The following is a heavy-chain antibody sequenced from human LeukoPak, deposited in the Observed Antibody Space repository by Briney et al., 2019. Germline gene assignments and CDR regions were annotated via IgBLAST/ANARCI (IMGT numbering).Heavy chain of an antibody. Sequence: GASVKVSCKASGYTFTSYAMHWVRQAPGQRLEWMGWINAGNGNTKYSQKFQGRVTITRDTSASTAYMELSNLRSEDTAVYYCARDSVPLYYDILTGYYTQGGYFDYWGQGTLVTVSS. CDR2: INAGNGNT. CDR3: ARDSVPLYYDILTGYYTQGGYFDY. CDR1: GYTFTSYA. V-gene: IGHV1-3*01. J-gene: IGHJ4*02. D-gene: IGHD3-9*01.